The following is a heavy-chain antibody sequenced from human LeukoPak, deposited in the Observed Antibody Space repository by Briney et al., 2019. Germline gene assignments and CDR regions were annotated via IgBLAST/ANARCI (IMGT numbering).Heavy chain of an antibody. CDR1: RFTFSSYA. J-gene: IGHJ5*02. V-gene: IGHV3-23*01. Sequence: GGSLRLSCAASRFTFSSYAMSWVRQAPGKGLEWVSAISGSGDNTYYADSVKGRFTISRDNSKNTLYLQMNNLRAEDTAVYYCATSPTFDPWGQGTLVTVSS. CDR3: ATSPTFDP. CDR2: ISGSGDNT.